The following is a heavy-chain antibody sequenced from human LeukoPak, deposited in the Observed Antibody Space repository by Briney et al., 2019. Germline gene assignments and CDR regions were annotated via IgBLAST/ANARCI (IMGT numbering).Heavy chain of an antibody. Sequence: PETLSLTCTVSGGSISSYYWSWIRQPAGKGLEWIGRIYTSGSTNYNPSLKSRVTMSVDTSKNQFSLKLSSVTAADTAVYYCARDPRGYSYGYFDYWGQGTLVTVSS. V-gene: IGHV4-4*07. J-gene: IGHJ4*02. D-gene: IGHD5-18*01. CDR3: ARDPRGYSYGYFDY. CDR2: IYTSGST. CDR1: GGSISSYY.